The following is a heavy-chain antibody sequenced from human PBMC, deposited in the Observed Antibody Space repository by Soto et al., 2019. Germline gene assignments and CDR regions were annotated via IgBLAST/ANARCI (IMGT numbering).Heavy chain of an antibody. J-gene: IGHJ4*02. CDR1: GFTFSSYG. Sequence: GGSLRLSCAASGFTFSSYGMHWVRQAPGKGLEWVAVISYDGSNKYYADSVKGRFTISRDNSKNTLYLQMNSLRAEDTAVYYCAKDKDSHGIDYWGQGTLVTVSS. CDR3: AKDKDSHGIDY. D-gene: IGHD1-26*01. V-gene: IGHV3-30*18. CDR2: ISYDGSNK.